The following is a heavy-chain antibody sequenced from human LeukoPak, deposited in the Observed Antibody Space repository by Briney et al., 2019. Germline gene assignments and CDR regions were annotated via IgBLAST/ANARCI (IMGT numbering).Heavy chain of an antibody. D-gene: IGHD2-15*01. CDR1: GGSISSYY. J-gene: IGHJ4*02. Sequence: NPSETLSLTCAVSGGSISSYYWSWIRQPAGKGLEWIGRIYTSGTTNYNPSLKSRVTMSVDTSKNQFSLNLNSVTAAGTAVYYCARTSPRAATFGYWGQGTLVTVSS. CDR2: IYTSGTT. V-gene: IGHV4-4*07. CDR3: ARTSPRAATFGY.